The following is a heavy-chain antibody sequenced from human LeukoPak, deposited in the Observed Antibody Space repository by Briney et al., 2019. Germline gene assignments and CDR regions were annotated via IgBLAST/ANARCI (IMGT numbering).Heavy chain of an antibody. J-gene: IGHJ4*02. Sequence: SETLSLTCTVSGGSISSYYWSWIRQPPGKGLEWIGYIYYSGSTNYNPSLKSRVTISVDTSKNQFSLKLSSVTAADTAVYYCARALGRDIAPSYFDYWGQGTLVTVSS. CDR2: IYYSGST. D-gene: IGHD2-15*01. V-gene: IGHV4-59*01. CDR3: ARALGRDIAPSYFDY. CDR1: GGSISSYY.